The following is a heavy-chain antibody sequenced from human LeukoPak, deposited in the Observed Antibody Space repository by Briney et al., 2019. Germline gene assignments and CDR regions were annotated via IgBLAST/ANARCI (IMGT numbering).Heavy chain of an antibody. V-gene: IGHV3-21*01. CDR1: GFTFSSYS. CDR2: ISSSSSYI. CDR3: ARLAYGDVYSEFDY. D-gene: IGHD4-17*01. J-gene: IGHJ4*02. Sequence: PGGSLRLSCAASGFTFSSYSMNWVRQAPGKGLEWVSSISSSSSYIYYADSVKGRSTISRDNAKNSLYLQMNSLRAEDTAVYYCARLAYGDVYSEFDYWGQGTLVTVSS.